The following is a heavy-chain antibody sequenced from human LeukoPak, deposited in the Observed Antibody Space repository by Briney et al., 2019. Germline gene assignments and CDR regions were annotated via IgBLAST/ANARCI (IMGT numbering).Heavy chain of an antibody. J-gene: IGHJ4*02. CDR1: GFTFSNCG. CDR3: AKDDSSGWLVGFDY. D-gene: IGHD6-19*01. CDR2: ISWDGGST. V-gene: IGHV3-43D*03. Sequence: GSLRLSCAASGFTFSNCGMNWVRQAPGKGLEWVSLISWDGGSTYYADSVKGRFTISRDNSKNSLYLQMNSLRAEDTALYYCAKDDSSGWLVGFDYWGQGTLVTVSS.